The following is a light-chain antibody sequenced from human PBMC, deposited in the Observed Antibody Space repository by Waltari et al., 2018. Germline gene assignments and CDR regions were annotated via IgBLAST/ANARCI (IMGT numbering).Light chain of an antibody. V-gene: IGLV1-40*01. CDR2: GTS. J-gene: IGLJ3*02. CDR1: GSNIGAGYD. Sequence: QSVLTQPPSVSGAPGQRVTISCTGSGSNIGAGYDVHWYQQLPRAAHKLLIYGTSSRPLGVPDRFFGSTSGTSASLAITGLQAEDEAVYYCQSYDTSLSVVFGGGTKLTVL. CDR3: QSYDTSLSVV.